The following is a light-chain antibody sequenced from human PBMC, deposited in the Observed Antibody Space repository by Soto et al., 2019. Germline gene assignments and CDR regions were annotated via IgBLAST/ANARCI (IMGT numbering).Light chain of an antibody. CDR1: PSVLYSSNNKNY. V-gene: IGKV4-1*01. CDR3: QQYYSPPWT. J-gene: IGKJ1*01. CDR2: WAS. Sequence: DIVMTQSPDSLAVSLGERATINCKSSPSVLYSSNNKNYLAWYQQKPGQPPKLLIYWASIRESGVPDRFSASGSETDFTLTISVLRAEDGAVYCCQQYYSPPWTFGQGTKVEIK.